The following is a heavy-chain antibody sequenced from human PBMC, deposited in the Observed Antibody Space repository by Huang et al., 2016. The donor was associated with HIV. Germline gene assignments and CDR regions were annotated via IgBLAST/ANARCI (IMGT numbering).Heavy chain of an antibody. D-gene: IGHD3-10*01. CDR1: GGSIRSDNYY. CDR2: IYYSGST. CDR3: ARLPGSITMIRGVITDPY. V-gene: IGHV4-39*02. Sequence: QLQLQESGPGLVKPSETLSLTCTVSGGSIRSDNYYWGWIHQPPGKGLEWLGSIYYSGSTYNNPSLKRRVTITVDTSKNHFSLRMRSVTAADTAVYYCARLPGSITMIRGVITDPYWGQGTLVTVSS. J-gene: IGHJ4*02.